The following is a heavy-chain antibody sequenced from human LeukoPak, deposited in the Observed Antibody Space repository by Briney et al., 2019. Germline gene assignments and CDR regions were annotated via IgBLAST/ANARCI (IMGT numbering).Heavy chain of an antibody. V-gene: IGHV4-4*07. D-gene: IGHD2-2*01. CDR1: GGSIGTYY. Sequence: SETLSLTCSVSGGSIGTYYWSWIRQPAGEGLEWIGLIYTGGSTNYNPSLKSRVTLSIETPKNQFSLELTSVTAADTAVYYCARAPTAYCLSTNCQPYFDYWGQGILVTVSS. CDR2: IYTGGST. CDR3: ARAPTAYCLSTNCQPYFDY. J-gene: IGHJ4*02.